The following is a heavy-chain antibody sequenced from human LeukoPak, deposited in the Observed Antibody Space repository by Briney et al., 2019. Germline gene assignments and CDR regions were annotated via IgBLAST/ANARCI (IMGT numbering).Heavy chain of an antibody. CDR2: IRGSGGST. J-gene: IGHJ1*01. CDR1: GFTFSSYA. V-gene: IGHV3-23*01. D-gene: IGHD4-17*01. CDR3: AKDPPVTTLFRH. Sequence: GGSLRLSCAASGFTFSSYAMSWVRQAPGKGLEWVSTIRGSGGSTYYADSVKGRFTISRDDSKNTLYLQMNSLRAEDTAVYYCAKDPPVTTLFRHWGQGTLVTVSS.